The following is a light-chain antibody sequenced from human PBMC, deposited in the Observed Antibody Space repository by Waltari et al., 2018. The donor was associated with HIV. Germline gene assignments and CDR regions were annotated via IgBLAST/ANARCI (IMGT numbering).Light chain of an antibody. CDR2: WAS. V-gene: IGKV4-1*01. J-gene: IGKJ1*01. CDR3: QQYYSTPWT. CDR1: QSVLYSSNNKNY. Sequence: DIVMTQSPDSLAVSLGDMAPIHCKSRQSVLYSSNNKNYLAWYQQKPGQPPKLLIYWASTRESGVPDRFSGSGSGTDFTLTISSLQAEDVAVYYCQQYYSTPWTFGQGTKVEIK.